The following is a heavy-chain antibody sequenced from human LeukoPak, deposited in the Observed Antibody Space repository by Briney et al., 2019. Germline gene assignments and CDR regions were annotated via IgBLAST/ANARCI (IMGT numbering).Heavy chain of an antibody. D-gene: IGHD3-16*01. Sequence: ASVKVSCKASGYTFTGYYIHWVRQVPGQGLEWMGRINPDSGGTNFAQRFQGRVTMTRDTSISTAYMELSRLRSDDTAVYYCARELGGSYNWFDPWGQGTLVTVSS. J-gene: IGHJ5*02. CDR2: INPDSGGT. CDR1: GYTFTGYY. CDR3: ARELGGSYNWFDP. V-gene: IGHV1-2*06.